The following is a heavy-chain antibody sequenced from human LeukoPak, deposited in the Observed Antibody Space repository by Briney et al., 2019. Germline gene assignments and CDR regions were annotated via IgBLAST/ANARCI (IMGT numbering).Heavy chain of an antibody. CDR2: IIPIFGTA. Sequence: SVKVSCKASGYTFTGYYMHWVRQAPGQGLEWMGGIIPIFGTANYAQKFQGRVTITADESTSTAYMELSSLRSEDTAVYYCARIPPEGPYCSSTSCYALDAFDIWGQGTMVTVSS. CDR1: GYTFTGYY. V-gene: IGHV1-69*13. D-gene: IGHD2-2*01. CDR3: ARIPPEGPYCSSTSCYALDAFDI. J-gene: IGHJ3*02.